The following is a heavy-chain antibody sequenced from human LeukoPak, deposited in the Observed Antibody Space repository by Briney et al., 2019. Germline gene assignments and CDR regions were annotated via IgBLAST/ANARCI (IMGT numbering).Heavy chain of an antibody. Sequence: SETLSLTCTVSGGSISSYYWSWIRQPPGEGLEWIGYIYYSGSTNYNPSLKSRVTISVDTSKNQFSLKLSSVTAADTAVYYCARRGYYDSSGYYAHCGQGTLVTVSS. J-gene: IGHJ4*02. CDR3: ARRGYYDSSGYYAH. CDR2: IYYSGST. D-gene: IGHD3-22*01. V-gene: IGHV4-59*08. CDR1: GGSISSYY.